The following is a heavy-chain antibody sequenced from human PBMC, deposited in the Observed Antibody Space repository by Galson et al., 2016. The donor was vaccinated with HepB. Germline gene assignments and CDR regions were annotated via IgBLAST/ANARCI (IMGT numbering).Heavy chain of an antibody. V-gene: IGHV5-51*01. CDR2: IYPGDSDT. D-gene: IGHD3-10*01. CDR3: AIRAGGSGKFDTYGMDV. CDR1: GYSFTSHW. Sequence: QSGAEVKKPGESLKISCKGSGYSFTSHWIGWVRQMPGKGLEWMGIIYPGDSDTKYSPSFQGQVTIAVDKSISTAYLQWSSLKASDTAMYYCAIRAGGSGKFDTYGMDVWGQGTTVTVSS. J-gene: IGHJ6*02.